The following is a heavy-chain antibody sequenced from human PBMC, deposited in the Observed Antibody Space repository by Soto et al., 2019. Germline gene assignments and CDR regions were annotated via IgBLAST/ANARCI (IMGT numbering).Heavy chain of an antibody. CDR2: IRSKSNSYAT. Sequence: GGSLRLYCSASGVTFSGSAMHWVRQASGKGLEWVGRIRSKSNSYATAYAASVKGRFTISRDDSKNTAYLQMISLKTEDTAVYYCTRSVTGTIAHFDYWGQGTLVTVSS. CDR3: TRSVTGTIAHFDY. D-gene: IGHD1-7*01. CDR1: GVTFSGSA. J-gene: IGHJ4*02. V-gene: IGHV3-73*01.